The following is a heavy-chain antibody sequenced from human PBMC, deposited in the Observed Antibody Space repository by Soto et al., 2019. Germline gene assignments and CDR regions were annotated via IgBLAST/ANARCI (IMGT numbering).Heavy chain of an antibody. J-gene: IGHJ6*02. CDR2: IYYRGST. CDR3: ARDQGYYGSSAYYLRVNYYYGMDV. D-gene: IGHD3-22*01. V-gene: IGHV4-31*03. CDR1: VGSISSGGYY. Sequence: SETLSLTCTVSVGSISSGGYYWSWIRQHPGKGLEWIGYIYYRGSTYYNPSLKSRVTRSVDTSKNQFSLKLSSVTAADTAVYYCARDQGYYGSSAYYLRVNYYYGMDVWGQGTTVTVSS.